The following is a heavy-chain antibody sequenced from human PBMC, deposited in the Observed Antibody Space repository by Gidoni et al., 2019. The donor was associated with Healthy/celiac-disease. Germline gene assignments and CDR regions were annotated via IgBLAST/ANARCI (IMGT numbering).Heavy chain of an antibody. Sequence: QVQLQQWGAGLLKPSETLSLTCAVYVGSFSGYYWSWIRQPPGKGLEWIGEINHSGSTNYNPSLKSRVTISVDTSKNQFSLKLSSVTAADTAVYYCTNDFWSGYYTVDYWGQGTLVTVSS. CDR3: TNDFWSGYYTVDY. CDR2: INHSGST. J-gene: IGHJ4*02. CDR1: VGSFSGYY. V-gene: IGHV4-34*01. D-gene: IGHD3-3*01.